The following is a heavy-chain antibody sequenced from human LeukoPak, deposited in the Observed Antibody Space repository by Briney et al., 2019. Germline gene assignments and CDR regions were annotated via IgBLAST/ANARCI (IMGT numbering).Heavy chain of an antibody. CDR1: GFSITRDW. Sequence: GGSLRLSCAASGFSITRDWMTWIRQAPGKGLEWVSYISSSGSTIYYADSAKGRFTISRDNAKNSLYLQMNSLRAEDTAVYYCARDNYYDSSGHYSENWGQGTLVTVSS. J-gene: IGHJ4*02. CDR2: ISSSGSTI. CDR3: ARDNYYDSSGHYSEN. D-gene: IGHD3-22*01. V-gene: IGHV3-11*01.